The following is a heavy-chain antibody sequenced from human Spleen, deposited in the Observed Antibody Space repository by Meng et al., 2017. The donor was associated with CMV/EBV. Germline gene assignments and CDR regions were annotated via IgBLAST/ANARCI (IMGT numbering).Heavy chain of an antibody. Sequence: GGSLRLSCAASGFAISTYTMNWVRQAPGKGLEWVSVIYSGGSTYYADSVKGRFTISRDNSKNTLYLQMNSLRAEDTAVYYCASQGGYCSSTSCYTGWYFDLWGRGTLVTVSS. CDR2: IYSGGST. V-gene: IGHV3-53*01. D-gene: IGHD2-2*02. CDR1: GFAISTYT. CDR3: ASQGGYCSSTSCYTGWYFDL. J-gene: IGHJ2*01.